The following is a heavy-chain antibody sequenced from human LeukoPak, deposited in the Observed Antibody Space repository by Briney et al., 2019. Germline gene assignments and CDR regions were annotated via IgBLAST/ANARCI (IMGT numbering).Heavy chain of an antibody. CDR2: ISYDGSNK. V-gene: IGHV3-30*18. D-gene: IGHD2-15*01. CDR3: AKITYCSGGTCYRSNSGFDY. Sequence: GGSLRLSCAASGFTFSSYGMHWVRQAPGKRLEWVAVISYDGSNKYYTDSVKGLFTISRDNSKNTLYLQMNSLRAEDTGVYYCAKITYCSGGTCYRSNSGFDYWGQGTLVTVSS. J-gene: IGHJ4*02. CDR1: GFTFSSYG.